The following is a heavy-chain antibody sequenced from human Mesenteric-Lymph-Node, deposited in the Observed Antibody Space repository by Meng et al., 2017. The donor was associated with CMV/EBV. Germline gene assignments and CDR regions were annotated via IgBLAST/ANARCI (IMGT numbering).Heavy chain of an antibody. Sequence: GESLKISCAASGFTFSSYAMHWVRQAPGKGLEWVAVISYDGSNKYYADSVKGRFTISRDNSRNRLHLQMDSLRPEDTAVYYCAKDLCWYCSSTSPHHDGFDIWGQGTMVTVSS. V-gene: IGHV3-30-3*01. J-gene: IGHJ3*02. CDR1: GFTFSSYA. CDR2: ISYDGSNK. CDR3: AKDLCWYCSSTSPHHDGFDI. D-gene: IGHD2-2*01.